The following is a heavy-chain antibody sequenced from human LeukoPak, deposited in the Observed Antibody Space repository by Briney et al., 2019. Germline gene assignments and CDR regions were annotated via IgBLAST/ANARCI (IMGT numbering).Heavy chain of an antibody. J-gene: IGHJ6*03. V-gene: IGHV1-69*01. CDR3: ARVPLGVVVPAATPYYYYYMGV. CDR2: IIPIFGTA. CDR1: GGTFSSYA. Sequence: SVKVSCKASGGTFSSYAISWVRQAPGQGLEWMGGIIPIFGTANYAQKFQGRVTITADESTSTAYMELSSLRSEDTAVYYCARVPLGVVVPAATPYYYYYMGVWGKGTTVTVSS. D-gene: IGHD2-2*01.